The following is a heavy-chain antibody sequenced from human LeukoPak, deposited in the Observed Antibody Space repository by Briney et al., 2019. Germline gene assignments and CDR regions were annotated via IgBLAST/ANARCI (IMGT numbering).Heavy chain of an antibody. J-gene: IGHJ4*02. Sequence: PWGSLRLSCAASGFTFSSYAMSWVRQAPGKGLEWVSAISGSGGSTYYADSVKGRSTISRDNSKNTLYLQMNSLRAEDTAVYYCAKDTGSSGQEVYFDYWGQGTLVTVSS. CDR1: GFTFSSYA. CDR2: ISGSGGST. V-gene: IGHV3-23*01. D-gene: IGHD3-22*01. CDR3: AKDTGSSGQEVYFDY.